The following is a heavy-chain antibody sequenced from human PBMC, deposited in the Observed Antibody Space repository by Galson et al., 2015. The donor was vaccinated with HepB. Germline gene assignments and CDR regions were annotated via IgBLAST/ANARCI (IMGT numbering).Heavy chain of an antibody. CDR3: ARDRVPGVVGWYTRDYYYYYYGMDV. V-gene: IGHV1-46*01. CDR1: GYTFTSYY. J-gene: IGHJ6*02. D-gene: IGHD6-19*01. CDR2: INPSGGST. Sequence: SVKVSCKASGYTFTSYYMHWVRQAPGRGLEWMGIINPSGGSTSYAQKFQGRVTMTRDTSTSTVYMELSSLRSEDTAVYYCARDRVPGVVGWYTRDYYYYYYGMDVWGQGTTVTVSS.